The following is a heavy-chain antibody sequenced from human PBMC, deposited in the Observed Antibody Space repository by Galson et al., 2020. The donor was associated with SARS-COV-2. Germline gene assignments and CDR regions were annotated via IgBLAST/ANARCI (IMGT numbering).Heavy chain of an antibody. Sequence: SETLTLTCTVSGGSISSGGYYWSWHRQHPGKGLEWIGYIYYSGSTYSNPSLKRRVTISVDTSKNQFSLKLSSVTAADTAVYYCARGSPIYGSGSHMDYWGQGTLVTVSS. CDR2: IYYSGST. CDR1: GGSISSGGYY. CDR3: ARGSPIYGSGSHMDY. D-gene: IGHD3-10*01. J-gene: IGHJ4*02. V-gene: IGHV4-31*03.